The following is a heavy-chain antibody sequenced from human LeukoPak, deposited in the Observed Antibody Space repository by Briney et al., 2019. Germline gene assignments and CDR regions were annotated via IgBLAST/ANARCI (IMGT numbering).Heavy chain of an antibody. V-gene: IGHV4-61*02. CDR3: ARERGLSGYSAYFDY. CDR2: IYTSGST. CDR1: GGSISSSSYY. D-gene: IGHD5-12*01. J-gene: IGHJ4*02. Sequence: SETLSLTCTVSGGSISSSSYYWGWIRQPAGKGLQWLGRIYTSGSTNYNPSLKSRLTISVDTSKNQFSLKLSSVTAADTAVYYCARERGLSGYSAYFDYWGQGTLVTVSS.